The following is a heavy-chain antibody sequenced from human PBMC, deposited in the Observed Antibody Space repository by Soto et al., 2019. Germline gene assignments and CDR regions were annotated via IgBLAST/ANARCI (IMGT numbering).Heavy chain of an antibody. CDR3: ARSSRSYFDY. Sequence: PSETLSLTCTVSGGSISRSGYFWSWIRQHPGKGLEWIGYIYDSGSTYYNPSLKSRASLSVDTSKNQFSPNLTSVTAADTAMYYCARSSRSYFDYWGQGTLVTV. J-gene: IGHJ4*02. CDR1: GGSISRSGYF. CDR2: IYDSGST. V-gene: IGHV4-31*03.